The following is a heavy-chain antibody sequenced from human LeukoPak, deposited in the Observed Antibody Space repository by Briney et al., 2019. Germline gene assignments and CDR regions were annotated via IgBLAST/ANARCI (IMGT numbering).Heavy chain of an antibody. J-gene: IGHJ4*02. D-gene: IGHD6-13*01. CDR3: AKNDRYSSSPRYYFDY. V-gene: IGHV3-23*01. Sequence: GGSLRLSCAASGFTFSIYAMSWVRQAPGKGLEWVSAISCSGGSTYYADSVKGRFTISRDNSKNTLYLQMNSLRAEDTAVYYCAKNDRYSSSPRYYFDYWGQGTLVTVSS. CDR1: GFTFSIYA. CDR2: ISCSGGST.